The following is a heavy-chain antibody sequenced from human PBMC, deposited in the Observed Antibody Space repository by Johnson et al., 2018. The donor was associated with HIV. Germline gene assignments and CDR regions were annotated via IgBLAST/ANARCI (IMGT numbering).Heavy chain of an antibody. D-gene: IGHD2-15*01. CDR1: GFTFDDYG. Sequence: VQLVESGGGVVRPGGSLRLSCAASGFTFDDYGMSWVRQAPGKGLEWVSGINWNGGSTYYADSVKGRFTISRDNSKNTLYLQMNSLRAEDTAVYYCATEMVAALDAFDIWGQGTMVTVSS. CDR3: ATEMVAALDAFDI. J-gene: IGHJ3*02. CDR2: INWNGGST. V-gene: IGHV3-20*04.